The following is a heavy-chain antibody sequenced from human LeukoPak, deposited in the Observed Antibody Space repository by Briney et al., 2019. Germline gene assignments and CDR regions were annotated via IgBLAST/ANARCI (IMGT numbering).Heavy chain of an antibody. V-gene: IGHV3-23*01. CDR2: ISGSGGST. J-gene: IGHJ4*02. CDR3: ADREVVTPFGY. D-gene: IGHD4-23*01. CDR1: GFTFSSYS. Sequence: GGSLRLSCAASGFTFSSYSMNWVRQAPGKGLEWVSAISGSGGSTYYADSVKGRFTISRDNSKNTLYLQMNSLRAEDTAVYYCADREVVTPFGYWGQGTLVTVSS.